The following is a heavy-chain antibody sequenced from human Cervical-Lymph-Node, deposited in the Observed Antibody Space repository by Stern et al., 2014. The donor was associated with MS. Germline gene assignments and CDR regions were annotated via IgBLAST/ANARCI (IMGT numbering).Heavy chain of an antibody. D-gene: IGHD4-17*01. CDR3: AGPTTVTVGAMDV. CDR1: GGAFSSFA. J-gene: IGHJ6*02. CDR2: IIPIFGIP. Sequence: QVQLVQSGAEVKKPGSSVKIFCKASGGAFSSFAINWVRQAPGQGLEWVGGIIPIFGIPNYAQKFQGRVTITADDSTSTAYMELSSLRSEDTAVYYCAGPTTVTVGAMDVWGQGTTVTVSS. V-gene: IGHV1-69*01.